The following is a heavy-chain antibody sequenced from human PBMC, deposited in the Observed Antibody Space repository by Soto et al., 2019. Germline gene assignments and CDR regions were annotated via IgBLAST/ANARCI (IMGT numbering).Heavy chain of an antibody. V-gene: IGHV5-51*01. J-gene: IGHJ6*02. D-gene: IGHD2-15*01. Sequence: GESLKISCKCSGYSFTSYWIGWVRQMPGKGLEWMGIIYPGDSDTRYSPSFQGQVTISADKSISTAYLQWSSLKASDTAMYYCARSDDCSGGSCYQTDYYGMDVWGQGTTVTVSS. CDR1: GYSFTSYW. CDR3: ARSDDCSGGSCYQTDYYGMDV. CDR2: IYPGDSDT.